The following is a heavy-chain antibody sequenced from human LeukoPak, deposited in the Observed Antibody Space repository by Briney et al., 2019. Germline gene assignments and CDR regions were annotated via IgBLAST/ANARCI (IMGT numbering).Heavy chain of an antibody. Sequence: GGSLRLSCAAPGFTVSSNYMSWVRQAPGKGLEWVSVIYSGGSTYYADSVKGRFTISRDNSKNTLYLQMNSLRAEDTAVYYCARVGDKPTRYFDLWGRGTLVTVSS. CDR1: GFTVSSNY. J-gene: IGHJ2*01. CDR2: IYSGGST. CDR3: ARVGDKPTRYFDL. V-gene: IGHV3-66*01. D-gene: IGHD2-21*02.